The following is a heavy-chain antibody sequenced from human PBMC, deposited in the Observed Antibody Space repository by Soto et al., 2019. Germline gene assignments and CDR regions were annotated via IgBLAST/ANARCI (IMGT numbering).Heavy chain of an antibody. Sequence: SETLSLTCTVSGGSISSGDYYWSWIRQPPGKGLEWIGYIYYSGSTYYNPSLKSRVTISVDTSKNQFSLKLSSVTAADTAVYYCARESVNYYDSSGYLDYWGQGTLVTVSS. CDR2: IYYSGST. D-gene: IGHD3-22*01. J-gene: IGHJ4*02. CDR1: GGSISSGDYY. V-gene: IGHV4-30-4*01. CDR3: ARESVNYYDSSGYLDY.